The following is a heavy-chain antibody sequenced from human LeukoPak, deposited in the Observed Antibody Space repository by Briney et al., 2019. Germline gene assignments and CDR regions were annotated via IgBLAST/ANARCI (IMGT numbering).Heavy chain of an antibody. CDR3: ASSPYYYYYYMDV. V-gene: IGHV1-18*01. J-gene: IGHJ6*03. CDR2: ISAYNVNT. CDR1: GYTFTSYG. Sequence: ASVKVSCKASGYTFTSYGISWVRQAPGQGLEWMGWISAYNVNTNYAQKLQGRVTMTTDTSTSTAYMELRSLRSDDTAVYYCASSPYYYYYYMDVWGKGTTVTVSS.